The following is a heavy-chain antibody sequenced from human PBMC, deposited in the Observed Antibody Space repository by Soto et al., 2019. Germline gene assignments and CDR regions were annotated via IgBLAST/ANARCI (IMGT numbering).Heavy chain of an antibody. CDR3: ARLRIATNNYKWFDP. CDR1: GAALNSGNYY. V-gene: IGHV4-31*03. J-gene: IGHJ5*02. Sequence: SETLSLTCSVSGAALNSGNYYWSWIRQVPGKGLEWIGHIYVTGAVDYNPSLRDRITISQDTSERQFSLNLRLVTAADTAVYYCARLRIATNNYKWFDPWGQGTQVTVSS. D-gene: IGHD2-21*01. CDR2: IYVTGAV.